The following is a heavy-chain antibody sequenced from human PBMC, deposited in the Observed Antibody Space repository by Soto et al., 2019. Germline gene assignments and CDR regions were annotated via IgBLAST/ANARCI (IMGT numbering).Heavy chain of an antibody. Sequence: VASVKVSCKASGYTFTSYDINWVRQATGQGLEWMGWMNPNSGNTGYAQKFQGRVTMTRNTSISTAYMELSSLRSEDTAVYYCAKRYCSSTSCWEGWFDPWGQGTLVTVSS. CDR3: AKRYCSSTSCWEGWFDP. CDR1: GYTFTSYD. V-gene: IGHV1-8*01. D-gene: IGHD2-2*01. CDR2: MNPNSGNT. J-gene: IGHJ5*02.